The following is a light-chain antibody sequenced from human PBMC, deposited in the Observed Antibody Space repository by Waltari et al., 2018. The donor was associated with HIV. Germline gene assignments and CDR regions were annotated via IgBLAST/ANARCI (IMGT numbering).Light chain of an antibody. Sequence: DLNDYEYVSWYQRHPGKAPKVIIYEVSNRPSGLSNRFSGSKSGNTATLTISGLQPEDEADYFCTSYITSATPVFGRGTKVTVL. CDR3: TSYITSATPV. CDR1: DLNDYEY. CDR2: EVS. J-gene: IGLJ2*01. V-gene: IGLV2-14*01.